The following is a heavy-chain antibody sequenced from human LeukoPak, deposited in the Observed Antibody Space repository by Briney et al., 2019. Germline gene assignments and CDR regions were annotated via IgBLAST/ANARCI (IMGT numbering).Heavy chain of an antibody. J-gene: IGHJ4*02. Sequence: ASVKVSCKTSGYTFTNFYMHWVRQAPGQGLEWMGIINPSGANTGYAQKFQGRVTMTRDTSTSTVYMELSSLRSQDTAVYYCARDRFMTTVTIIDYWGQGTLVTVSS. V-gene: IGHV1-46*01. D-gene: IGHD4-17*01. CDR3: ARDRFMTTVTIIDY. CDR2: INPSGANT. CDR1: GYTFTNFY.